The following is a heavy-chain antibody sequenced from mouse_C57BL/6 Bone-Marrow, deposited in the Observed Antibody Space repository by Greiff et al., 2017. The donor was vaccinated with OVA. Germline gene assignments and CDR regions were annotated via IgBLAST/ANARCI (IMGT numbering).Heavy chain of an antibody. CDR2: IDPSDSET. D-gene: IGHD1-1*01. Sequence: VQLQQPGAELVRPGSSVKLSCKASGYTFTSYWMHWVKQRPIQGLEWIGNIDPSDSETHYNQKFKDKATLTVDKSSSTAYMQLSSLTSYDSAVYYCARYDGSSPWYFDVWGTGTTVTVSS. V-gene: IGHV1-52*01. CDR1: GYTFTSYW. J-gene: IGHJ1*03. CDR3: ARYDGSSPWYFDV.